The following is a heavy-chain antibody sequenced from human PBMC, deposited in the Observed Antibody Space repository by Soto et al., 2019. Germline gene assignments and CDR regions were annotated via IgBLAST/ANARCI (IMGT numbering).Heavy chain of an antibody. D-gene: IGHD3-10*01. Sequence: QVQLQESGPGLVKPSQTLSLTCTVSAGSISSDGYYWSWIRQHPGKRLEWIGYIYYSGSPYYNPSLKSRVTLSVETSKDQFSLKLSSVTAADTAVYYCARDSHGWGSYYNSDKDDFDIWGQGTMVTVSS. V-gene: IGHV4-31*03. CDR2: IYYSGSP. CDR1: AGSISSDGYY. CDR3: ARDSHGWGSYYNSDKDDFDI. J-gene: IGHJ3*02.